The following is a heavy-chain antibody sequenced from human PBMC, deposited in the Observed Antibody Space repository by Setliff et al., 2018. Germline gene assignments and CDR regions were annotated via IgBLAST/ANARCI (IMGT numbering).Heavy chain of an antibody. CDR1: RFTFSNYW. CDR3: ARDPHFDS. J-gene: IGHJ4*02. V-gene: IGHV3-7*01. Sequence: GGSLRLSCAASRFTFSNYWMSWVRQAPGKGLEWVAIIKEDGSEKYYVDSVKGRFSISRDNAKNSLYLQMNSLRAEDTAVYYCARDPHFDSWGQGTLVTVSS. CDR2: IKEDGSEK.